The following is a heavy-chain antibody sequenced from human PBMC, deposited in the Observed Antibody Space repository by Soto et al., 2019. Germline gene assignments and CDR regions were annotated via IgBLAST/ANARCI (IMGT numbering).Heavy chain of an antibody. CDR1: GFTFSGSA. V-gene: IGHV3-73*01. Sequence: GGSLRLSCAASGFTFSGSAMHWVRQASGKGLEWVGRIRSKANSYATAYAASVKGRFTISRDDSKNTAYLQMNSLKTEDTAVYYCTLTYYDFWSGSGSDYYYYGMDVWGQGTTVTVSS. CDR2: IRSKANSYAT. CDR3: TLTYYDFWSGSGSDYYYYGMDV. J-gene: IGHJ6*02. D-gene: IGHD3-3*01.